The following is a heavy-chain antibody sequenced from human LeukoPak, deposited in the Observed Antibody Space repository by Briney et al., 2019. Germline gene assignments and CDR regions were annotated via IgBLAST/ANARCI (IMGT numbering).Heavy chain of an antibody. CDR2: ISGSSTTI. Sequence: GGSLRLSCEASGFTFSAYAMTWVRQAPGKGLEWLSYISGSSTTIYYADSVKGRFSISRDNAKNSLFLQMNSLRNEDTAVYYCARDHYSRNDYWGQGTLVTVSS. CDR3: ARDHYSRNDY. CDR1: GFTFSAYA. J-gene: IGHJ4*02. V-gene: IGHV3-48*02. D-gene: IGHD6-13*01.